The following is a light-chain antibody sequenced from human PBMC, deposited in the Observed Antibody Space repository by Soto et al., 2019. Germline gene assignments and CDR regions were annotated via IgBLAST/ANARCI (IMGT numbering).Light chain of an antibody. CDR2: DVN. Sequence: QSALTQPRSVSGSPGQSVTISCTGTSSDIGNYNYVSWYQQHPGKAPKLIIYDVNQRPSGVPDRFSGSKSGNTASLTISGLQAEDEADYYCCSYTGSYTLYVFGSGTKVTVL. CDR1: SSDIGNYNY. J-gene: IGLJ1*01. CDR3: CSYTGSYTLYV. V-gene: IGLV2-11*01.